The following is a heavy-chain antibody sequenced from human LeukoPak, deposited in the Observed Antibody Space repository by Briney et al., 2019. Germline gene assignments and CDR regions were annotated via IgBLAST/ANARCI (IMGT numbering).Heavy chain of an antibody. D-gene: IGHD4-11*01. CDR3: ARGRATVTTHWFDP. Sequence: GASVKVSCKTSGYAFTNYDINWVRQATGQGLEWTGWMNPNSGNTGYAQKFQGRVTITRNTSISTAYMELSSLRSEDTALYYCARGRATVTTHWFDPWGQGTLVTVSS. CDR2: MNPNSGNT. CDR1: GYAFTNYD. J-gene: IGHJ5*02. V-gene: IGHV1-8*03.